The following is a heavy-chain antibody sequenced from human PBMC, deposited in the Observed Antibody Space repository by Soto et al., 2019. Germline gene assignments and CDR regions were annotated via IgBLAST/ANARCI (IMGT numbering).Heavy chain of an antibody. J-gene: IGHJ4*02. CDR3: ARDGQASGYDPGLFDY. Sequence: ASVKVSCKASGYTFTSYYMHWVRQAPGQGLEWMGIINPSGGSTSYAQKFQGRVTISRDNAKNSLYLQMNSLRAEDTAVYYCARDGQASGYDPGLFDYWGQGTLVTVSS. CDR1: GYTFTSYY. CDR2: INPSGGST. V-gene: IGHV1-46*01. D-gene: IGHD5-12*01.